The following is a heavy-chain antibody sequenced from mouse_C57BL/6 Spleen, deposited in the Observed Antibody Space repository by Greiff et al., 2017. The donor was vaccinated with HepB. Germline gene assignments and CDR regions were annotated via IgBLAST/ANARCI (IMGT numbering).Heavy chain of an antibody. J-gene: IGHJ4*01. V-gene: IGHV1-52*01. CDR2: IDPSDSET. Sequence: VQLQQSGAELVRPGSSVKLSCKASGYTFTSYWMHWVKQRPIQGLEWIGNIDPSDSETHYNQKFKDKATLTVDKSSSTAYMQLSSLTSEDSAVYYCARLNYYGSSYDAMDYWGQGTSVTVSS. D-gene: IGHD1-1*01. CDR3: ARLNYYGSSYDAMDY. CDR1: GYTFTSYW.